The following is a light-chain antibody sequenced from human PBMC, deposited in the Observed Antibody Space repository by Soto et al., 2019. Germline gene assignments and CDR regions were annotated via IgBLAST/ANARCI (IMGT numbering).Light chain of an antibody. Sequence: QSVLTQPPSVSGAPGQRGTISCTGSSSNIRAGYYVHWYQQLPGTAPKLRIYGNSNRPSGVPDPLSGSKSGTSAALAITGLQAEDEDDYYCQSYDSSLRYVFGTGTKVTLL. CDR1: SSNIRAGYY. J-gene: IGLJ1*01. CDR2: GNS. CDR3: QSYDSSLRYV. V-gene: IGLV1-40*01.